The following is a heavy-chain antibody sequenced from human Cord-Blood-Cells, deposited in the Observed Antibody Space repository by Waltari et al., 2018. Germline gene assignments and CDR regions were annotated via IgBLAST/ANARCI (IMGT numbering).Heavy chain of an antibody. V-gene: IGHV3-48*02. CDR2: ISSSSSTI. J-gene: IGHJ5*02. CDR3: ARDLGTDPVLIVTQCEP. D-gene: IGHD2-15*01. Sequence: EVQLVESGGGLVQPGGSLRLSCAASGFTFSSYSMNWVRQAPGKGLEWVSYISSSSSTIYYADSVKGRYTISRDNAKNSLYLQMNSLRDEDTAVYYCARDLGTDPVLIVTQCEPWGQGTLVTVPS. CDR1: GFTFSSYS.